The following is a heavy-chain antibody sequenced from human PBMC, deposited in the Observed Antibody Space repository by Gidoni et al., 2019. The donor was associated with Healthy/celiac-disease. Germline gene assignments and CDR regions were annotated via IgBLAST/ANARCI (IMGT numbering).Heavy chain of an antibody. V-gene: IGHV1-18*01. J-gene: IGHJ6*03. CDR3: ARGAADYDFWSGYPYYYYYMDV. CDR1: GYTFTSYG. CDR2: ISAYNGNT. D-gene: IGHD3-3*01. Sequence: QVQLVQSGAEVKKPGASVTVSCKASGYTFTSYGISWVRQAPGQGLEWMGWISAYNGNTNYAQKLQGRVTMTTDTSTSTAYMELRSLRSDDTAVYYCARGAADYDFWSGYPYYYYYMDVWGKGTTVTVSS.